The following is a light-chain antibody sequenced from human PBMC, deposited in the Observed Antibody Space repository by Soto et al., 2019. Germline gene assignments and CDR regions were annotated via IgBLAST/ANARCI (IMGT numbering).Light chain of an antibody. CDR2: GAS. V-gene: IGKV3-20*01. CDR3: QQYGSSPPNT. J-gene: IGKJ2*01. Sequence: EIVLTQSPGTLSLSPGERATLSCRASQSVSSSYLAWYQQKPGQAPRLLIYGASSRATGIPDRFSGSGSGSDFTLTISRLEPEDFAVSYYQQYGSSPPNTFGQGTKLEIK. CDR1: QSVSSSY.